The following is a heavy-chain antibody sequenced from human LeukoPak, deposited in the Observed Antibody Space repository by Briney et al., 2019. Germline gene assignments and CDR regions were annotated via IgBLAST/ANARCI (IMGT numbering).Heavy chain of an antibody. V-gene: IGHV3-23*01. Sequence: GGSLRLSCAASGFTFNSYALSWVRQAPGKGLEWVSAISGSGGNTYYADSVKGRFTISRDNSKNTLYLQMNSLRAEDTAVYYCAKDLVVPAAIGSFDYWGQGTLVTVSS. D-gene: IGHD2-2*02. CDR3: AKDLVVPAAIGSFDY. CDR1: GFTFNSYA. CDR2: ISGSGGNT. J-gene: IGHJ4*02.